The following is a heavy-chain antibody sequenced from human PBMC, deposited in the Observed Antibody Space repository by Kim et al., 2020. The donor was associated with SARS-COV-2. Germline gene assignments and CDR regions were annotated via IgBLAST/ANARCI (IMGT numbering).Heavy chain of an antibody. Sequence: YTRGHNNYNPSLRSRVTMSVDMSKNQCALTLSSVTAADTAVYYCASALGHWGQGTLVTVSS. CDR2: YTRGHN. J-gene: IGHJ4*02. CDR3: ASALGH. V-gene: IGHV4-4*07. D-gene: IGHD3-16*02.